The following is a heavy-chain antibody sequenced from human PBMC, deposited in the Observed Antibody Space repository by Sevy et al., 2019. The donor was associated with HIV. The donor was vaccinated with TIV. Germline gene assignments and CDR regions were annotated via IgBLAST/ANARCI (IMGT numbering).Heavy chain of an antibody. D-gene: IGHD1-1*01. CDR3: ARKVENDY. CDR2: ISSSSSTI. V-gene: IGHV3-48*01. CDR1: GFTFSSYS. Sequence: GGSLRLSCAASGFTFSSYSMNWVRQAPGKGLEWVSYISSSSSTIYYADSVKGRFTIYRDNAKNSLYLQMTSLRAEDTSVYYCARKVENDYWGQGTLVTVSS. J-gene: IGHJ4*02.